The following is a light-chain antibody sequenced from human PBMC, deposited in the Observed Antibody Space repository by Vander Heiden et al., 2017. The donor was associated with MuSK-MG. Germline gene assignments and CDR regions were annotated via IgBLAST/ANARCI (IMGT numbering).Light chain of an antibody. CDR2: AAS. J-gene: IGKJ3*01. CDR1: QRISSY. Sequence: DVQLTQSPCSMSASLGDTVTITCRASQRISSYLNWYKQKPGQAPKLLIYAASKLESGIPGRFSGSGSGTDFTLTISSLQSEDFATYYCQQSDSRPHTFGGGTKVDSK. CDR3: QQSDSRPHT. V-gene: IGKV1-39*01.